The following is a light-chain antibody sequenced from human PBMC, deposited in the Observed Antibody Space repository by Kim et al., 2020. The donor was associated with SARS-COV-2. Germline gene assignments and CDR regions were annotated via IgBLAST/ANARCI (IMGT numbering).Light chain of an antibody. CDR3: SSYTSSSRV. Sequence: PGQSLTISCTGTLSDVGGYNYVSWYLQHPGKAPKLMIYDVSNRPSGVSNRFSGSKSGNTASLTISGLQAEDEADYYCSSYTSSSRVFGGGTQPTVL. V-gene: IGLV2-14*03. CDR2: DVS. CDR1: LSDVGGYNY. J-gene: IGLJ3*02.